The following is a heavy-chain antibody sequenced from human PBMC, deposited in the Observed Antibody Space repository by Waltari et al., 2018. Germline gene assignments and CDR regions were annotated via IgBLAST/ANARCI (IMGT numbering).Heavy chain of an antibody. CDR3: ARDYDQDWFDP. CDR2: IYGRGNT. Sequence: QVQLQESAPGLVRPSETLSLTSPVPGGPIRDFYWTWIRPPAGKGLEWIGRIYGRGNTNYHPSLKGRVSMSVDTSKNQFSLMLTSVTAADTAVYFCARDYDQDWFDPWGQGTLVTVS. CDR1: GGPIRDFY. D-gene: IGHD3-16*01. V-gene: IGHV4-4*07. J-gene: IGHJ5*02.